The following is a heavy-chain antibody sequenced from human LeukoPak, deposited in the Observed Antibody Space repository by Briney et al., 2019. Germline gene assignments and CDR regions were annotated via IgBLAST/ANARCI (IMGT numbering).Heavy chain of an antibody. Sequence: GASVNVSCKASGYTFTSYDINWVRQATGQGLEWMGWMNPNSGNTGYAQKFQGRVTMTRNTSISTAYMELSSLRSEDTAVYYCASNLGYCSGGSCYSFGYWGQGTLVTVSS. CDR2: MNPNSGNT. V-gene: IGHV1-8*01. D-gene: IGHD2-15*01. CDR1: GYTFTSYD. J-gene: IGHJ4*02. CDR3: ASNLGYCSGGSCYSFGY.